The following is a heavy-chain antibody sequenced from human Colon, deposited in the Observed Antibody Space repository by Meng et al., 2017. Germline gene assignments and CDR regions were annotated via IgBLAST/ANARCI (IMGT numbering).Heavy chain of an antibody. J-gene: IGHJ2*01. CDR3: ARDPSYDYDSSGYYLRHFDL. D-gene: IGHD3-22*01. CDR2: IYHSGST. V-gene: IGHV4-4*02. Sequence: GSLRLSCAVSGGSISSSNWWSWVRQPPGKGLEWIGEIYHSGSTNYNPSLKSRVTISVDKSKNQFSLKLSSVTAADTAVYYCARDPSYDYDSSGYYLRHFDLWGRGTLVTVSS. CDR1: GGSISSSNW.